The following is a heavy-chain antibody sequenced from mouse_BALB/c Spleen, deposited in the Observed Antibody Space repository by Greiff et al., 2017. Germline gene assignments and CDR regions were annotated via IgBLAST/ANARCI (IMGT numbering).Heavy chain of an antibody. CDR3: ARGGYDEVFDY. Sequence: EVKLVESGGGLVKPGGSLKLSCAASGFTFSDYYMYWVRQTPEKRLEWVATISDGGSYTYYPDSVKGRFTISRDNAKNNLYLQMSSLKSEDTAMYYCARGGYDEVFDYWGQGTTLTVSS. V-gene: IGHV5-4*02. J-gene: IGHJ2*01. CDR1: GFTFSDYY. CDR2: ISDGGSYT. D-gene: IGHD2-14*01.